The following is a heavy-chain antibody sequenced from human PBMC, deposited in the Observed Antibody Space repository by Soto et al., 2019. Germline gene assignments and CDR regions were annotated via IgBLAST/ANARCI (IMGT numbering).Heavy chain of an antibody. CDR1: GFTFSNAW. CDR3: TTDRPYDYDSSSLDH. CDR2: IVSKTDGGTA. Sequence: EVQLVESGGGLVKPGESLRLSCAASGFTFSNAWMHWVRQAPGKGLEWVGRIVSKTDGGTADYAAHVKGRFTISRDHSKHTLYLQLNSLNTEDTAVYYCTTDRPYDYDSSSLDHWGQGTLVTVSS. D-gene: IGHD3-22*01. V-gene: IGHV3-15*07. J-gene: IGHJ4*02.